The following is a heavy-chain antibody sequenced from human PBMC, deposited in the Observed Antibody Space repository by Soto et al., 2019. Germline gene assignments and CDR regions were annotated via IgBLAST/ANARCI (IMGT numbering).Heavy chain of an antibody. D-gene: IGHD3-9*01. CDR3: ARGLVIRPYYYHGMDV. CDR1: GGSISSGDYF. V-gene: IGHV4-30-4*01. Sequence: QVQLQESGPGLVKPSQTLSLTCTVSGGSISSGDYFWSWIRQSPGKGLEWIGYISSFGSTYYNPSLKSRFSVSRDTSKNQFSLKLSSVTTTDTAVYYCARGLVIRPYYYHGMDVWGQGTTVSVSS. CDR2: ISSFGST. J-gene: IGHJ6*02.